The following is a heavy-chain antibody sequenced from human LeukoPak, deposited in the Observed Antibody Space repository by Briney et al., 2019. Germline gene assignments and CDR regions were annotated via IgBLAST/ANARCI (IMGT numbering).Heavy chain of an antibody. CDR2: ISSSGSTI. D-gene: IGHD2-15*01. CDR3: ARDRANYCSGGSCPPRGYGMDV. CDR1: GFTLSDYY. J-gene: IGHJ6*02. V-gene: IGHV3-11*01. Sequence: GGSLRLSRAAPGFTLSDYYMSWIRPAPGKGLEWVSYISSSGSTIYYADSVKGRFTISRDTAKNPLYLQMNSLRAEDTAVYYCARDRANYCSGGSCPPRGYGMDVWGQGTTVTVSS.